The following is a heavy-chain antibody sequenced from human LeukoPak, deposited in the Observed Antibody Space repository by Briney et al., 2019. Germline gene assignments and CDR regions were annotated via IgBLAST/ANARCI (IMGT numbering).Heavy chain of an antibody. CDR2: IYGTGRT. CDR1: GFTVGSNY. D-gene: IGHD6-13*01. CDR3: TRRAAALDAFDI. V-gene: IGHV3-53*01. Sequence: GGSLRLSCAASGFTVGSNYMAWVRQAPGKGLEWVSAIYGTGRTYYAASVKGRFTISRDNAKNTLYLQMNSLRAEDTAVYYCTRRAAALDAFDIWGQGTMVTVSS. J-gene: IGHJ3*02.